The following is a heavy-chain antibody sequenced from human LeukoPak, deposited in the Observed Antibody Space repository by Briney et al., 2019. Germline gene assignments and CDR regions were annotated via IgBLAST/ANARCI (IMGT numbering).Heavy chain of an antibody. CDR3: ARDQGGLRFGVPRGSWFDP. J-gene: IGHJ5*02. V-gene: IGHV3-21*01. D-gene: IGHD3-10*01. Sequence: GGSLRLSCAASGFTFSSYSMNWVRQAPGKGLEWVSSISSSSSYIYYADSVKGRFTISRDNAKNSLYLQMNSLRAEDTAVYYCARDQGGLRFGVPRGSWFDPWGQGTLVTVSS. CDR1: GFTFSSYS. CDR2: ISSSSSYI.